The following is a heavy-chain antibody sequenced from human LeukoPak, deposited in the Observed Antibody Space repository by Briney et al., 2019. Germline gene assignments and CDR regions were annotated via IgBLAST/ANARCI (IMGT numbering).Heavy chain of an antibody. Sequence: SQTLSLTCTVSGGSISSGSYYWRWIRQPAGKGLEWIGRIYTSGSTNYNPSLKSRVTISVDTSKNQFSLELSSVTAADTAVYYCARDRFRDGYNSGTIWGQGTMVTVSS. CDR3: ARDRFRDGYNSGTI. V-gene: IGHV4-61*02. CDR1: GGSISSGSYY. J-gene: IGHJ3*02. D-gene: IGHD5-24*01. CDR2: IYTSGST.